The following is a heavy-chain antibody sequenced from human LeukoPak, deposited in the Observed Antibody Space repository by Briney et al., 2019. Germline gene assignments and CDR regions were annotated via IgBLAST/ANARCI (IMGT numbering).Heavy chain of an antibody. CDR3: ARRGLVAGIYDLVYGFDL. J-gene: IGHJ3*01. D-gene: IGHD3/OR15-3a*01. CDR2: VNPDNGNT. CDR1: GGTFSSYA. V-gene: IGHV1-8*03. Sequence: RRASVKVSCKASGGTFSSYAISWVRQAPGQGPEWMGWVNPDNGNTGFAQKFQGRVTITQNSSVTTVYMELSSLTSEDTAVYYCARRGLVAGIYDLVYGFDLWGQGTMVTVSS.